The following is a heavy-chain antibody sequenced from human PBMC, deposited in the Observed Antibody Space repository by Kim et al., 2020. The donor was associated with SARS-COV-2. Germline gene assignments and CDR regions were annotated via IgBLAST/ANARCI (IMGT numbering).Heavy chain of an antibody. D-gene: IGHD2-21*01. CDR1: GYTFTSYD. J-gene: IGHJ6*03. V-gene: IGHV1-8*01. CDR3: ARGHLKSIVVVIAPRPYYYYMDV. CDR2: MYPNSGNT. Sequence: ASVKVSCKASGYTFTSYDINWVRQATGQGLEWMGWMYPNSGNTGYAQKFQVRVTITRNTSISTAYMELSSLRSEDTAVYYCARGHLKSIVVVIAPRPYYYYMDVWGKGTTVTVSS.